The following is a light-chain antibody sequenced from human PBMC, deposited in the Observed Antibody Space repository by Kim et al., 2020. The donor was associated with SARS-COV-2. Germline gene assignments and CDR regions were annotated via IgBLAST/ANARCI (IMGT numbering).Light chain of an antibody. Sequence: LSVSPGERATLSCRASQSVRRHLAWYQQKPGQAPRLLMYDASTRATGTPARFSGSGSGTEFTLTISSLQSEDFAVYYCQHYNNWCTFGQGTKLEIK. J-gene: IGKJ2*02. CDR2: DAS. CDR1: QSVRRH. CDR3: QHYNNWCT. V-gene: IGKV3-15*01.